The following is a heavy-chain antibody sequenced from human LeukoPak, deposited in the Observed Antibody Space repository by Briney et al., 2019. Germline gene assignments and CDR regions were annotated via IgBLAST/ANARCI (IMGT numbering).Heavy chain of an antibody. J-gene: IGHJ4*02. D-gene: IGHD3-16*01. Sequence: SETLSLTCSVSGGSINSGTFYWTWIRQHSGRGLEWVGHIHPTGSSSYNPSLQSRVAMSLDTSNNQFSLNLSSVTAADTAVYYCTRGTDAYKTGFWGQGALVTVSS. CDR3: TRGTDAYKTGF. CDR2: IHPTGSS. V-gene: IGHV4-31*03. CDR1: GGSINSGTFY.